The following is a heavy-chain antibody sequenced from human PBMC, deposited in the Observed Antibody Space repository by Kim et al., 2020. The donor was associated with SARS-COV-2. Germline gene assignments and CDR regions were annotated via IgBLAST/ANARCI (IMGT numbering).Heavy chain of an antibody. V-gene: IGHV4-59*09. J-gene: IGHJ3*02. CDR3: AGGSTSWYDAFDI. D-gene: IGHD2-2*01. Sequence: TSLKRRVTISVDTSKNQFSLKLSSVTAADTAVYYCAGGSTSWYDAFDIWGQGTMVTGSS.